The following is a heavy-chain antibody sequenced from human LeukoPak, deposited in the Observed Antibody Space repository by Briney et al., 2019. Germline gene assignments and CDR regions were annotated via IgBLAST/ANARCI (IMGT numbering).Heavy chain of an antibody. CDR2: INPSGGST. J-gene: IGHJ6*02. CDR3: ARDNGPRGSSYYGMDV. Sequence: ASVKVSCKASGYTFTSYYMHWVRQAPGQGLEWMGIINPSGGSTSYAQKFQGRVTITRDTSTSTVYMELSSLRSEDTAVYYCARDNGPRGSSYYGMDVWGQGTTVTVSS. V-gene: IGHV1-46*01. CDR1: GYTFTSYY. D-gene: IGHD1-26*01.